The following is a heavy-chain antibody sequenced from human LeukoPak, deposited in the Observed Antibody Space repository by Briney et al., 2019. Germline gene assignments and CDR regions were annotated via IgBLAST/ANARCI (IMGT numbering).Heavy chain of an antibody. CDR1: GGSISSSSYY. V-gene: IGHV4-39*07. CDR3: ARENYFDY. CDR2: IYYSGST. J-gene: IGHJ4*02. Sequence: SETLSLTCTVSGGSISSSSYYWGWIRQPPGKGLEWIGSIYYSGSTYYNPSLKSRVTISVDTSKNQFSLRLSSVTAADTAVYYCARENYFDYWGQGTLVTVSS.